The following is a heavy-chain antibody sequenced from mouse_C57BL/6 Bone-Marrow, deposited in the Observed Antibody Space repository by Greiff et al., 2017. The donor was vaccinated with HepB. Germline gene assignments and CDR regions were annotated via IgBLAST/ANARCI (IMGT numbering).Heavy chain of an antibody. CDR3: ARSQGLRRGGMDY. CDR2: IHPNSGST. J-gene: IGHJ4*01. CDR1: GYTFTSYW. Sequence: QVQLQQPGAELVKPGASVKLSCKASGYTFTSYWLHWVKQRPGQGLEWIGMIHPNSGSTNYNEKFKSQATLTVDKSSSTAYMQLRSLTSEDSAVYYCARSQGLRRGGMDYWGQGTSVTVSS. D-gene: IGHD2-4*01. V-gene: IGHV1-64*01.